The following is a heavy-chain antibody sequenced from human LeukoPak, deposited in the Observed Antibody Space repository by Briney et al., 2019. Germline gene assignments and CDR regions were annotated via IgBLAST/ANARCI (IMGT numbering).Heavy chain of an antibody. J-gene: IGHJ5*02. CDR1: GGSISSYY. Sequence: SETPSLTCTVSGGSISSYYWNWIRQPPGKGLEWIGYIYYSGSTNYNLSLKSRVTISVDTSKTQFSLKLSSVTAADTAVYYCARALRNGYNTGFDPWGQGTLVTVSS. D-gene: IGHD5-24*01. V-gene: IGHV4-59*01. CDR2: IYYSGST. CDR3: ARALRNGYNTGFDP.